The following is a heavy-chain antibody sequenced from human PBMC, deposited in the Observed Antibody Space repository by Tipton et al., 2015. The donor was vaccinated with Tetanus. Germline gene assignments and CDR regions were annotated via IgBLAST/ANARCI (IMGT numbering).Heavy chain of an antibody. CDR2: ITPIFGTT. J-gene: IGHJ5*02. Sequence: LVQSGAEMKKPGSSVKVSCKASGGTFTNYALSWVRQAPGQGLEWVGGITPIFGTTNSAPKFQGRVTITADESTNTAYMELSSLRSEDTAVYYCTKDLSPGGADRWGQGTLVIVSS. V-gene: IGHV1-69*01. CDR1: GGTFTNYA. CDR3: TKDLSPGGADR. D-gene: IGHD4-23*01.